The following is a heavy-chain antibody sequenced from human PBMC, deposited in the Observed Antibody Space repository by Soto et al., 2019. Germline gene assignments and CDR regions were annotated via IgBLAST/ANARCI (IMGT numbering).Heavy chain of an antibody. J-gene: IGHJ4*02. Sequence: QVQLVQSGAEVKKPGASVKVSCKASGYTFTSYGISWVRQAPGQGLEWMGWISAYNGNTKYAQKLQGRVTMTTDTPTSTASLELRSPRSDDTAVYYCAREPNYFGYWGQGALVTVSS. CDR3: AREPNYFGY. CDR1: GYTFTSYG. CDR2: ISAYNGNT. V-gene: IGHV1-18*01.